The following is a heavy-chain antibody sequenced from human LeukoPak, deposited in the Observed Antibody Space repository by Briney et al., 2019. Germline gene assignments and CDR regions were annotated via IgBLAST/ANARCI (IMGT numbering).Heavy chain of an antibody. CDR2: INPNSGGT. J-gene: IGHJ6*03. V-gene: IGHV1-2*02. D-gene: IGHD2-15*01. CDR3: ARDSIGYCSGGSCYSGVSYYYYYMDV. Sequence: ASVKVSCKASGYTFTGYYMHWVRQAPGQGLEWMGWINPNSGGTNYAQKFQGRVTMTRDTSNSTAYMELSRLRSDDTAVYYCARDSIGYCSGGSCYSGVSYYYYYMDVWGKGTTVTVSS. CDR1: GYTFTGYY.